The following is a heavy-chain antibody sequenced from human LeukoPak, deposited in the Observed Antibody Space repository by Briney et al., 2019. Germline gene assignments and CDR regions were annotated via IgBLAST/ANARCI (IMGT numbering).Heavy chain of an antibody. CDR2: ISYDGSNK. CDR3: ARGTATADY. Sequence: PGGSLRLSCAASGFTFSSYGMHWVRQAPGKGLEWVAVISYDGSNKYYAGSVKGRFTISRDNSKNTLYLQMNSLRAEDTAVYYCARGTATADYWGQGTLVTVSS. D-gene: IGHD2-21*02. CDR1: GFTFSSYG. J-gene: IGHJ4*02. V-gene: IGHV3-30*03.